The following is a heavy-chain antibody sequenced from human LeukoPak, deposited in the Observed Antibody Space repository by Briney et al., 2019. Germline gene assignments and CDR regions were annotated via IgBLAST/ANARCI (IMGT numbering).Heavy chain of an antibody. CDR2: ISYDGSNK. Sequence: GGSLRLSCAASGFTFSSYAMHWVRQAPGKGLEWVAVISYDGSNKYYADSVKGRFTISRDNSENTLYLQMNSLRAEDTAVYYCARGPGYSSGWYYFDYWGQGTLVTVSS. CDR3: ARGPGYSSGWYYFDY. V-gene: IGHV3-30-3*01. D-gene: IGHD6-19*01. J-gene: IGHJ4*02. CDR1: GFTFSSYA.